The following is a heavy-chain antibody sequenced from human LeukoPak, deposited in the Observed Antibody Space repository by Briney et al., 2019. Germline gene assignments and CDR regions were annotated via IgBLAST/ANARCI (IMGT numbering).Heavy chain of an antibody. CDR3: AKRSYCSGGSCYELWDY. D-gene: IGHD2-15*01. CDR1: GFTFSSYA. CDR2: ISSSGGST. J-gene: IGHJ4*02. Sequence: GGSLRLSCVASGFTFSSYAMSWVRPALGKGLGWVSAISSSGGSTYYADSVKGRFTISRDNSKNTLYLQMNSLRAEDTAVYYCAKRSYCSGGSCYELWDYWGQGTLVTVSS. V-gene: IGHV3-23*01.